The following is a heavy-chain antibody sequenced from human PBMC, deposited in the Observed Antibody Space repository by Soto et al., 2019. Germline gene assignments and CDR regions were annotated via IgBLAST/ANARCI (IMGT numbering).Heavy chain of an antibody. J-gene: IGHJ5*02. CDR1: GYTFTSYD. Sequence: QVQLVQSGAEVKKPGASVKVSCKASGYTFTSYDINWVRQATGQGLEWMGWMNPNSGNTGYAQKFQGRVTMTWNTSIGTAYMERSSLKSRDTAVYYCAGGQADNFWGWFDPWGQGTLVTVSS. V-gene: IGHV1-8*01. CDR3: AGGQADNFWGWFDP. D-gene: IGHD3-16*01. CDR2: MNPNSGNT.